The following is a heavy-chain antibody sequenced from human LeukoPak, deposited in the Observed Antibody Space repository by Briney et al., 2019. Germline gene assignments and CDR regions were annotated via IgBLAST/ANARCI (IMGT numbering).Heavy chain of an antibody. J-gene: IGHJ4*02. V-gene: IGHV4-34*01. Sequence: SETLSLTCAVYGGSFGGYYWSWIRQPPGKGLEWIGEINHSGSTNYNPSLKSRVPISVDTSKNQFSLKLSSVTAADTAVYYCARGPSGAAAAKTGVDYWGQGTLVTVSS. CDR2: INHSGST. CDR3: ARGPSGAAAAKTGVDY. D-gene: IGHD6-13*01. CDR1: GGSFGGYY.